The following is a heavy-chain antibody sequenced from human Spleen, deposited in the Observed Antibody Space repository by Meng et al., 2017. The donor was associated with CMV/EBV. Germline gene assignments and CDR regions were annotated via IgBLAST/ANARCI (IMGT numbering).Heavy chain of an antibody. CDR1: GFTVSRNY. Sequence: GESLKISCAASGFTVSRNYMSWVRQTPGKALEWVANINQDGSQRNYVDSVKGRFTISRDNAKNSMYLQMNSLRVEDTAGYYCGRDMDVWGQGTTVTVSS. V-gene: IGHV3-7*01. CDR3: GRDMDV. J-gene: IGHJ6*02. CDR2: INQDGSQR.